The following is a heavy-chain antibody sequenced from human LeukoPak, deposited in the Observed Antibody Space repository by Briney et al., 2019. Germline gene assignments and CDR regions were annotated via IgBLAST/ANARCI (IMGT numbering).Heavy chain of an antibody. CDR1: GGSISSYY. Sequence: SETLSLTCTVSGGSISSYYWSWIRQPPGKGLEWIGYIYYSGSTNYNPSLKSRVTISVDTSKNQFSLKLSSVTAADTAVYYCARGDYYYGMDVWGQGTTVTVSS. J-gene: IGHJ6*02. CDR3: ARGDYYYGMDV. CDR2: IYYSGST. V-gene: IGHV4-59*01.